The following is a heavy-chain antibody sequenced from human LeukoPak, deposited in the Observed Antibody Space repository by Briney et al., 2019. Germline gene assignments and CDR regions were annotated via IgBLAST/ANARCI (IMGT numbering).Heavy chain of an antibody. CDR2: IYYSGTT. D-gene: IGHD3-9*01. Sequence: SETLSLTCTVPGGSISSHYWSWIRQPPGKGLEWIGFIYYSGTTNYNPSLKSRVTISVDTSKNQFSLKLSSVTAADTAVYYCARDYDVLTAYPPTQLFDPWGQGTLVTVSS. J-gene: IGHJ5*02. CDR3: ARDYDVLTAYPPTQLFDP. CDR1: GGSISSHY. V-gene: IGHV4-59*11.